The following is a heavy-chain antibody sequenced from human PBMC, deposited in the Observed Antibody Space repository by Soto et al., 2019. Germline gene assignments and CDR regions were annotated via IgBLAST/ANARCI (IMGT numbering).Heavy chain of an antibody. Sequence: ASVKVSCKASGYTFTSNWIHWVRRAPGQGLEWMGIINPSGGSTYYAQKFQGRVTLTRDTSTSTVYMELTSLTSEDTVVYYCARDHSISSSGAWWLDPWGQGTLVTVSS. CDR2: INPSGGST. CDR1: GYTFTSNW. D-gene: IGHD6-13*01. V-gene: IGHV1-46*01. CDR3: ARDHSISSSGAWWLDP. J-gene: IGHJ5*02.